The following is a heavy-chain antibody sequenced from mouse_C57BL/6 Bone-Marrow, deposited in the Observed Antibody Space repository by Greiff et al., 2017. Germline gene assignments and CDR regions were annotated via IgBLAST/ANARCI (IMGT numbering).Heavy chain of an antibody. CDR1: GYTFTDYY. D-gene: IGHD2-3*01. Sequence: EVQLQQSGPVVVKPGASVKMSCKASGYTFTDYYMNWVKQSHGKSLEWIGVINPYNGGTSYNQKFKGKATLTVDKSSSTAYMELNSLTSEDSAVYYCARKEDGYPDYWGQGTTLTVSS. V-gene: IGHV1-19*01. CDR3: ARKEDGYPDY. J-gene: IGHJ2*01. CDR2: INPYNGGT.